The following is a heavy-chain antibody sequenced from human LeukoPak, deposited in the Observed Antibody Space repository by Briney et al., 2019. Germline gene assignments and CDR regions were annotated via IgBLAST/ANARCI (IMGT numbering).Heavy chain of an antibody. J-gene: IGHJ6*03. CDR2: INPNSGDT. V-gene: IGHV1-2*02. Sequence: ASVKVSCKASGYTFTGYYMHWVRQAPGQGLEWMGWINPNSGDTNYAQKFQGRVTMTRDTSISTAYMELSRLRSDDTAVYYCARGGLGYYDFWSGYYTADYMDVWGKGTTVTVSS. D-gene: IGHD3-3*01. CDR3: ARGGLGYYDFWSGYYTADYMDV. CDR1: GYTFTGYY.